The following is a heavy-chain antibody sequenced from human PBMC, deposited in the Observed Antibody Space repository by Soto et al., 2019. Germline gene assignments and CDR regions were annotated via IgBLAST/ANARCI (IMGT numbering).Heavy chain of an antibody. CDR3: ARDTETLGPRANDALDI. Sequence: QAQLVQSGAEMKKPGASVKVSCKATGYTFSAYTMNWVRQAPGQSLEWMGWINAGSGNTKNSQKFQGRVRTTRDTSARTVYMELTGLTSEDTAVYYCARDTETLGPRANDALDIWGQETMVTVSS. CDR2: INAGSGNT. V-gene: IGHV1-3*01. CDR1: GYTFSAYT. J-gene: IGHJ3*02. D-gene: IGHD3-3*02.